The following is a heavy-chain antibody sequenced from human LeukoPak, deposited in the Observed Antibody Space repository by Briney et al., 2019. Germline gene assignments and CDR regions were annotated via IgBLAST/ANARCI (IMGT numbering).Heavy chain of an antibody. CDR1: GDTFTSYD. CDR2: MNPNSGNT. J-gene: IGHJ4*02. Sequence: GASVKVSCKASGDTFTSYDINWVRQATGQGLEWMGWMNPNSGNTGYAQKFQGRVTMTRNTSISTAYMELSSLRSEDTAVYYCARPSEMVGDYKFDYWGQGTLVTVSS. CDR3: ARPSEMVGDYKFDY. V-gene: IGHV1-8*01. D-gene: IGHD4-17*01.